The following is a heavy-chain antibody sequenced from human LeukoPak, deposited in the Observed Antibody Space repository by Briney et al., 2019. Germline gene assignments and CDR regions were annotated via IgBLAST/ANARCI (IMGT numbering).Heavy chain of an antibody. D-gene: IGHD3-22*01. CDR3: ARTRSSGYLTFDY. CDR2: MNPNSGTT. J-gene: IGHJ4*02. V-gene: IGHV1-8*01. Sequence: ASVKVSCKASGYTFTSYDFNWVRQAPGQGPEWIGWMNPNSGTTGYAQKFQGRVTMTRDTSISTAYMDLSSLRSEDTAVYYCARTRSSGYLTFDYWGQGILVTVSS. CDR1: GYTFTSYD.